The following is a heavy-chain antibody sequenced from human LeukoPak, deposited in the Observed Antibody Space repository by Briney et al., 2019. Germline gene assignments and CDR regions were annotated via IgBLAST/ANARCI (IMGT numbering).Heavy chain of an antibody. Sequence: PGGSLRLSCAASGFTVSSNYMSWVRQAPGKGLEWVSVIYSGGSTYYADSVKGRFTISRDNSKNTLYLQMNSLRAEDTAVYYCARGHYGSGLLPGYWGQGTLVTVSS. J-gene: IGHJ4*02. CDR2: IYSGGST. CDR1: GFTVSSNY. CDR3: ARGHYGSGLLPGY. D-gene: IGHD3-10*01. V-gene: IGHV3-66*01.